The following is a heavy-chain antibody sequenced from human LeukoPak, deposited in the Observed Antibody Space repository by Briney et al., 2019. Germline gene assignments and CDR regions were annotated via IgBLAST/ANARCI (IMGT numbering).Heavy chain of an antibody. CDR3: ARDVLMAVGGWFDP. CDR1: GFTFSSYS. Sequence: GGSLRLSCAASGFTFSSYSMNWVRQAPGKGLEWVSSISSSSSYIYYADSVKGRFTISRDNAKNSLYLQMNSLRAEDTAVYYCARDVLMAVGGWFDPWGQGTLVTVSS. CDR2: ISSSSSYI. J-gene: IGHJ5*02. V-gene: IGHV3-21*01. D-gene: IGHD5-24*01.